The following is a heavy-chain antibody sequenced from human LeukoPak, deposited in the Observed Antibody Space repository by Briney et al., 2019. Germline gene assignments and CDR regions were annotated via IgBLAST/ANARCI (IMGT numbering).Heavy chain of an antibody. Sequence: GASVKVSCKASGYTFTGYYMHWVRQAPGQGLEWMGIINPSGGSTSYAQKFQGRVTMTRDMSTSTVYMELSSLRSEDTAVYYCVAGVQTGGWFDPWGQGTLVTVSS. J-gene: IGHJ5*02. V-gene: IGHV1-46*01. D-gene: IGHD1-14*01. CDR1: GYTFTGYY. CDR3: VAGVQTGGWFDP. CDR2: INPSGGST.